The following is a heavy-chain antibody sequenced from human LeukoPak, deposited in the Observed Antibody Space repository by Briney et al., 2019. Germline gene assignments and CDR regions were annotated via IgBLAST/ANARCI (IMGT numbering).Heavy chain of an antibody. CDR3: ATHGDHCLGY. D-gene: IGHD3-16*01. Sequence: GGSLRLSCAASGFTFSGYWMSWVRQAPGKGLEWVANIKPDGSEKYYLDSGKGRFTTLRDNTKNSLYLQKNSLTAEDTAVYYCATHGDHCLGYWGRETLVTASS. CDR2: IKPDGSEK. J-gene: IGHJ4*02. V-gene: IGHV3-7*01. CDR1: GFTFSGYW.